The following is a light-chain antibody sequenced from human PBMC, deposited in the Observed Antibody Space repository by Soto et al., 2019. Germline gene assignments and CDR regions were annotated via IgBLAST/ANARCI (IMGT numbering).Light chain of an antibody. CDR1: QSVTSNY. V-gene: IGKV3-20*01. CDR2: AAS. CDR3: QQYGSSGTWT. J-gene: IGKJ1*01. Sequence: EVVLTQSPGTVSLSPGERATLSCRVSQSVTSNYLAWYQQKPGQAPRLLIYAASSRATGIPDRFSGSGSGTDFTLSISRLEPEDFAVYYCQQYGSSGTWTFGQGTKVESK.